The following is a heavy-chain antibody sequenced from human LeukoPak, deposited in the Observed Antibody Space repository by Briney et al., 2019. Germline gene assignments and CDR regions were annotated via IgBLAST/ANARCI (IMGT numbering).Heavy chain of an antibody. CDR3: ARTAVTEDY. J-gene: IGHJ4*02. CDR2: INHSGST. Sequence: SETLSLTCAVYGGSFSGYYWSWIRQPPGKGLEWIGEINHSGSTNYNPSLKSRVTISVDTSKNQFSLKLSSVTAADTAVYYCARTAVTEDYWGKGTLVTVSS. D-gene: IGHD4-17*01. V-gene: IGHV4-34*01. CDR1: GGSFSGYY.